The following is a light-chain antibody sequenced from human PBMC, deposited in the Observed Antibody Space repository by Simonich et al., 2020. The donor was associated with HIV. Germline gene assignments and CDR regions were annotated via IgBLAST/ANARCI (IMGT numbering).Light chain of an antibody. CDR3: TSYAGSHNWV. CDR1: SSDVGGYNY. CDR2: EVT. V-gene: IGLV2-8*01. J-gene: IGLJ3*02. Sequence: QSALTQPPSASGSPGQSVTISCTGTSSDVGGYNYVSWYQQHPGKDPKIMIFEVTKRPSGVPDRFSGSKSGNTASLTVSGLKPEDEADYYCTSYAGSHNWVFGGGTKLTVL.